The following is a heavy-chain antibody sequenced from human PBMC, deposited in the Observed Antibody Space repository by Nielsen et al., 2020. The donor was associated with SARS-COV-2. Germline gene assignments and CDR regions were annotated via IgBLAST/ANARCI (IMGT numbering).Heavy chain of an antibody. Sequence: ASVKVSCKASGYTFTSYYMHWVRQAPGQGLEWMGIINPSGGSTSYAQKFQGRVTITADKSTSTAYMELSSLRSEDTAVYYCTMIVGVDAFDIWGQGTMVTVSS. CDR3: TMIVGVDAFDI. CDR1: GYTFTSYY. D-gene: IGHD3-22*01. V-gene: IGHV1-46*03. J-gene: IGHJ3*02. CDR2: INPSGGST.